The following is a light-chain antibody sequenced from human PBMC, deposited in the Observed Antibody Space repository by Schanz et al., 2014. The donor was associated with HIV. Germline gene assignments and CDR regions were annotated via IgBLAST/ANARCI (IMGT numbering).Light chain of an antibody. J-gene: IGKJ5*01. Sequence: EIVLTQSPATLSLSPGERATLSCRASQTVSSSLAWYQQKPGQAPRLLIYGASTRVTGIPARFSGSGSGTEFTLTISSLQSEDFAVYYCQQYNDWPPITFGQGTRLEIK. CDR1: QTVSSS. CDR2: GAS. V-gene: IGKV3-15*01. CDR3: QQYNDWPPIT.